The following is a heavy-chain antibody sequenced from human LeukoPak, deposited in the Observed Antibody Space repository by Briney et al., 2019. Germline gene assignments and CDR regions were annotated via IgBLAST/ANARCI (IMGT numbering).Heavy chain of an antibody. Sequence: SQTLSLTCTVSGDSISSDDYYRSWIRQPAGKGLEWIGRFSASGNGNYNPSLKSRLTISLDTSKNQFSLKLTSVTAADTAVYYCARVYPAEEIFQYWGQGTLVTVSS. J-gene: IGHJ1*01. CDR3: ARVYPAEEIFQY. CDR2: FSASGNG. CDR1: GDSISSDDYY. D-gene: IGHD2/OR15-2a*01. V-gene: IGHV4-61*02.